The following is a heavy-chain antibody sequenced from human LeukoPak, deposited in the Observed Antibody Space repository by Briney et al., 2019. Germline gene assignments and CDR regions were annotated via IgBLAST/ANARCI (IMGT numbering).Heavy chain of an antibody. J-gene: IGHJ4*02. V-gene: IGHV4-31*03. CDR3: VRLVGGDIDY. D-gene: IGHD5-12*01. Sequence: SETLSLTCTVSGGSISSGGYYWSWIRQHPGKGLEWIGYIYYSGSTYYNPSLKSRVTISVDASKNQFSLQLNSVTPEDTAVYYCVRLVGGDIDYWGQGTLVTVSS. CDR1: GGSISSGGYY. CDR2: IYYSGST.